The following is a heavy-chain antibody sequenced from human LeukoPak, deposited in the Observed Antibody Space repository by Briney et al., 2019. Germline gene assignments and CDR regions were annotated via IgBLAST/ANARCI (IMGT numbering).Heavy chain of an antibody. J-gene: IGHJ6*03. V-gene: IGHV4-61*02. D-gene: IGHD3-3*01. CDR3: ARDSDYDFWSGPPHYYYYMDV. Sequence: SETLSLTCTVSGGSIRSGSYYWSWIRRPAGKGLEWIGRIYTSGSTNYNPSLKSRVTISVDTSKNQFSLKLSSVTAADMAVYYCARDSDYDFWSGPPHYYYYMDVWGKGTTVTVSS. CDR1: GGSIRSGSYY. CDR2: IYTSGST.